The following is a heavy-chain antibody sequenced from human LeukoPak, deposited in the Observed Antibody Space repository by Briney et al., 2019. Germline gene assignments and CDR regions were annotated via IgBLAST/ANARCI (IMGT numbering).Heavy chain of an antibody. Sequence: KPSETLSLTCTVSGGSISSSIYYWGWIRQPPGKGLEWIGSIYYSGSTYYNPSLKSRVTISVDTSKNQFSLKLSSVTAADTAMYYCARQDYSTNWFDPWGQGTMVTVSS. D-gene: IGHD4-11*01. V-gene: IGHV4-39*01. CDR3: ARQDYSTNWFDP. J-gene: IGHJ5*02. CDR1: GGSISSSIYY. CDR2: IYYSGST.